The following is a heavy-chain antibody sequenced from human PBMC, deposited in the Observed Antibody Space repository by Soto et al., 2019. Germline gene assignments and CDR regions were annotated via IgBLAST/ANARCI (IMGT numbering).Heavy chain of an antibody. CDR3: ARGYSYGSTYSYYGMDV. CDR1: GYTFTSYG. Sequence: ASVKVSCKASGYTFTSYGISWVRQAPGQGLEWMGWISAYNGNTNYAQKLQGRVTMTTDTSTSTAYMELRSLRSDDTAVYYCARGYSYGSTYSYYGMDVWGQGTTVTVSS. D-gene: IGHD5-18*01. CDR2: ISAYNGNT. J-gene: IGHJ6*02. V-gene: IGHV1-18*01.